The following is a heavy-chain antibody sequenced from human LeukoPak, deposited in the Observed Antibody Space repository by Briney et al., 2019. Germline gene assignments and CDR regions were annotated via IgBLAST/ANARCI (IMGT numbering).Heavy chain of an antibody. CDR3: AKDPGVVVVAATPGIAFDI. Sequence: GGSLRLSCAASGFTFSSYGMHWVRQAPGKGLEWVAVISYDGSNKYYADYVKGRFTISRDNSKNTLYLQMNSLRAEDTAVYYCAKDPGVVVVAATPGIAFDIWGQGTMVTVSS. V-gene: IGHV3-30*18. CDR1: GFTFSSYG. D-gene: IGHD2-15*01. J-gene: IGHJ3*02. CDR2: ISYDGSNK.